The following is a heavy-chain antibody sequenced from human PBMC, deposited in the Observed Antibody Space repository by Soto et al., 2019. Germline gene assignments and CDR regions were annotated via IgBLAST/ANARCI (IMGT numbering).Heavy chain of an antibody. Sequence: EVQLVESGGGLVQPGGSLRLSCEASGFTFSYHWMSWVRQAPGKGLEWVANINQDGGARFYVDSVKGRFTISRDNAKXXXXXXXXXXXXXXXXXXXXXXXXXXXXXXXMDLWGRGTTATVSP. CDR3: XXXXXXXXXXXMDL. CDR1: GFTFSYHW. J-gene: IGHJ6*04. CDR2: INQDGGAR. V-gene: IGHV3-7*01.